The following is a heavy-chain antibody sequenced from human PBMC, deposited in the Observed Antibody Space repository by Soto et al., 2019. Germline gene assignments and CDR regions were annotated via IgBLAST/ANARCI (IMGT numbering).Heavy chain of an antibody. V-gene: IGHV3-23*01. Sequence: PGGPLRLSCSVSGLTFSNYAMSWVRQAPGKGLEWVSAISGSGGSTYYADSVKGRFTISRDNSKNTLYLQMNSLRAEDTALYYCAKKDGTDGYYDAFDIWGQGTMVTVSS. CDR2: ISGSGGST. CDR3: AKKDGTDGYYDAFDI. J-gene: IGHJ3*02. CDR1: GLTFSNYA. D-gene: IGHD3-22*01.